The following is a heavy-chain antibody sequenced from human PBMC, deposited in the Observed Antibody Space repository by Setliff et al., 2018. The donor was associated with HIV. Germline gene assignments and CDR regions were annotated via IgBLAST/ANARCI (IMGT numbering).Heavy chain of an antibody. J-gene: IGHJ4*02. Sequence: PSETLSLTCSVSGASIRTGGFYWNWIRQRPGEGLEWIGYISYSGNTYFNPSLKSRLIISVDTSKNQFSLKLTSVTAADTAVYYCARVVAGIDYWGQGTLVTVSS. CDR2: ISYSGNT. D-gene: IGHD6-19*01. V-gene: IGHV4-31*03. CDR3: ARVVAGIDY. CDR1: GASIRTGGFY.